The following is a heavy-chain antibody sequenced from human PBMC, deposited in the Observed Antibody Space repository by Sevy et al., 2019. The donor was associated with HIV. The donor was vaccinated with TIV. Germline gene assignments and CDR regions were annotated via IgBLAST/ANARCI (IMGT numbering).Heavy chain of an antibody. CDR2: LKNKARGGTL. V-gene: IGHV3-49*04. D-gene: IGHD6-19*01. CDR1: GFSFGDYA. J-gene: IGHJ4*02. Sequence: GGSLRLSCTASGFSFGDYAMNWVRQAPGKGLEWVAFLKNKARGGTLDHAASVKGRFTITRDDSKSIVYLQMNDLRTEDTAVYYCTQWKGAQSIFENWGQGALVTVSS. CDR3: TQWKGAQSIFEN.